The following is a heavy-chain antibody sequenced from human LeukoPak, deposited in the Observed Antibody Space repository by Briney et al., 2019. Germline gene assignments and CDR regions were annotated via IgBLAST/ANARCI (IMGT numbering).Heavy chain of an antibody. CDR2: INSDGSSR. Sequence: GGSLRLSCAASGFTFSSYWMHWVRQAPGKGLVWVSRINSDGSSRSYADSVKGRFTISRDNAKNTLYLQMNSLRAEDTAVYYCAKDGYYDSSGYYYYYYGMDVWGQGTTVTVSS. D-gene: IGHD3-22*01. V-gene: IGHV3-74*01. CDR1: GFTFSSYW. J-gene: IGHJ6*02. CDR3: AKDGYYDSSGYYYYYYGMDV.